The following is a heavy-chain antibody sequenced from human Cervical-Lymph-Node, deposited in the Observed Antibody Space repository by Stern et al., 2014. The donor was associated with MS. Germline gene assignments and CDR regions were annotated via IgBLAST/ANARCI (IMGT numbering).Heavy chain of an antibody. CDR1: GASLSTVGYY. V-gene: IGHV4-31*03. J-gene: IGHJ4*02. D-gene: IGHD3-16*01. CDR3: ARSDRLWGSFDY. CDR2: ISYIGST. Sequence: QVQLQESGPGLVKPSQTLSLTCTVSGASLSTVGYYWSWIRQHPGKGLEWIAYISYIGSTYYNPSLKSRVSISADTSKNQSSLNLTSVTAADTALYYCARSDRLWGSFDYWGQGTLVAVSS.